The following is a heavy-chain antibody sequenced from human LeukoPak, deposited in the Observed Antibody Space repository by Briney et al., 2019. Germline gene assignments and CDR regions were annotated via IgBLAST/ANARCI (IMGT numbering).Heavy chain of an antibody. Sequence: PSQTLSLTCTVSGGSISSGSYYWSWIRQPAGKGLEWIGRIYTSGRNNYNPSLKSRVTIPVDTPKNQFSVKLSAVTAADTAVYYCARTSQWLVPYWYFDLWGRGTLVTVSS. J-gene: IGHJ2*01. CDR2: IYTSGRN. D-gene: IGHD6-19*01. CDR1: GGSISSGSYY. CDR3: ARTSQWLVPYWYFDL. V-gene: IGHV4-61*02.